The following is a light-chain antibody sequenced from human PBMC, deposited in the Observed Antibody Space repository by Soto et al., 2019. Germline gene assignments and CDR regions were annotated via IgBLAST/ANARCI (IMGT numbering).Light chain of an antibody. Sequence: EIVLTQSPDTLSLSPGGRATLSCRASQSVSGSLAWYQQKPGQAPRLLIYDASIRPAGIPDRFSGSGSGTDFTLTISRLEPKDFAVYHCQQYGRSPFTFGGGTKVEIK. V-gene: IGKV3-20*01. CDR1: QSVSGS. CDR2: DAS. J-gene: IGKJ4*01. CDR3: QQYGRSPFT.